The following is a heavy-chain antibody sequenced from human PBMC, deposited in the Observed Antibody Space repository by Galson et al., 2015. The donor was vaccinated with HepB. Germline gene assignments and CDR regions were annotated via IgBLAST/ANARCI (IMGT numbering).Heavy chain of an antibody. V-gene: IGHV1-69*13. J-gene: IGHJ6*02. CDR2: IIPIFGTA. CDR3: ARTTCSGGSCYSDRYYYYYAMDL. Sequence: SVKVSCKASGGTFSSYAISWVRQAPGQGLEWMGGIIPIFGTANYAQKFQGRVTITADESTSTAYMELSSLRSEDTAVYYCARTTCSGGSCYSDRYYYYYAMDLWGQGTTVTVSS. CDR1: GGTFSSYA. D-gene: IGHD2-15*01.